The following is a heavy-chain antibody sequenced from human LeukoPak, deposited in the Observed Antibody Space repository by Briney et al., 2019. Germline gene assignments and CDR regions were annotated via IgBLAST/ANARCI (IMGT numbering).Heavy chain of an antibody. J-gene: IGHJ4*02. V-gene: IGHV1-24*01. Sequence: ASVKVSCKVSGYTLTELSMHWVRQAPGKGLEWMGGFDPEDGETIYAQKFQGRVTMTEDTSTDTAYMELSSLRSEDTAAYYCANLAQYGSGTPMPFDYWGQGTLVTVSS. CDR2: FDPEDGET. CDR1: GYTLTELS. D-gene: IGHD3-10*01. CDR3: ANLAQYGSGTPMPFDY.